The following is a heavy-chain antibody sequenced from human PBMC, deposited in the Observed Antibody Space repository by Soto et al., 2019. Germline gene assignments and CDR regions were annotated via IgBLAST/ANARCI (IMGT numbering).Heavy chain of an antibody. V-gene: IGHV3-74*01. CDR3: ARGVLQGSGNHYNDN. D-gene: IGHD3-10*01. CDR1: GFTFNSYW. J-gene: IGHJ4*02. Sequence: EVQLVESGGGLVQPGGSLRLSCAASGFTFNSYWMHWVRQAPGKGLVWVSRINPDGRSTNYADSVKGRFTISRDNAKNTLYLQMNSLSAEDTAVYHCARGVLQGSGNHYNDNWGQGTLVTVSS. CDR2: INPDGRST.